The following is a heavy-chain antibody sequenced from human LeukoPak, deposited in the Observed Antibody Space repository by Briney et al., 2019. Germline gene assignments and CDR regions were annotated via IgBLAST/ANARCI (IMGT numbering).Heavy chain of an antibody. D-gene: IGHD3-22*01. Sequence: GGSLRLSCAASGVTFSSYGMHWVRQAPGKGLEWVAVIWYDGSNKYYADSVKGRFTISRDNSKNTLYLQMNSLRAEDTAVYYCARGGIVVVTAEFNYLGQGTLVTVSS. CDR2: IWYDGSNK. CDR1: GVTFSSYG. CDR3: ARGGIVVVTAEFNY. V-gene: IGHV3-33*01. J-gene: IGHJ4*02.